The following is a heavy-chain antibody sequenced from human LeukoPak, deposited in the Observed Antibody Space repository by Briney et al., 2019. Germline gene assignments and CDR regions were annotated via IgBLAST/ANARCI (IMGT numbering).Heavy chain of an antibody. Sequence: SETLSLTCTVSGGSISSYYWSWIRQPPGKGLEWIGYIYYSGGTNYNPSLKSRVTISVDTSKNQFSLKLSSVTAADTAVYYCARELEGAFDIWGQGTMVTVSS. D-gene: IGHD5-24*01. CDR1: GGSISSYY. J-gene: IGHJ3*02. CDR2: IYYSGGT. V-gene: IGHV4-59*01. CDR3: ARELEGAFDI.